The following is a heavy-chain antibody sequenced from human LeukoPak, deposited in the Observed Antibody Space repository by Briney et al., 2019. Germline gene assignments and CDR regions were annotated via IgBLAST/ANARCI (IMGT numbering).Heavy chain of an antibody. CDR3: AKHRTGGTYGDYGFDY. Sequence: GGSLRLSCAASGFTFSTYGMNWVRQARGKGREWVASIRYDGSKTYYADSVKGRFTISRDNSKNTLYLQMHSLRAEDTAVYYCAKHRTGGTYGDYGFDYWGQGTLVPVSS. CDR1: GFTFSTYG. CDR2: IRYDGSKT. D-gene: IGHD4-17*01. V-gene: IGHV3-30*02. J-gene: IGHJ4*02.